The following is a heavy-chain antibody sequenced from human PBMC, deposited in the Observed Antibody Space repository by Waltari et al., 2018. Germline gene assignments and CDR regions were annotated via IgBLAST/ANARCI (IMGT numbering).Heavy chain of an antibody. D-gene: IGHD4-4*01. CDR2: IIPIFGTA. Sequence: QVQLVQSGAEVKKPGSSVKVSCKASGGTFSSSAISLVRQAPGQGLEWMGGIIPIFGTANYAQKFQGRVTITADESTSTAYMELSSLRSEDTAVYYCAVGNSGGGYYYYGMDVWGQGTTVTVSS. V-gene: IGHV1-69*13. CDR1: GGTFSSSA. CDR3: AVGNSGGGYYYYGMDV. J-gene: IGHJ6*02.